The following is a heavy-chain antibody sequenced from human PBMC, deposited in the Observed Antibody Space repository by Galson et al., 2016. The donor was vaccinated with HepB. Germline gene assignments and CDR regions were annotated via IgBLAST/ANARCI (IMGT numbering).Heavy chain of an antibody. Sequence: TLSPTCTVSGGSISSGGPYWSWIRQHPGKGLEWFGYIYDSGITYSNSSLKSRVAISIDTSKNKFSLKVNSVTAADAAVYYCARGGGAVVPAAGFDQWGQGTPVTVSS. CDR1: GGSISSGGPY. CDR3: ARGGGAVVPAAGFDQ. V-gene: IGHV4-31*03. D-gene: IGHD2-2*01. CDR2: IYDSGIT. J-gene: IGHJ4*02.